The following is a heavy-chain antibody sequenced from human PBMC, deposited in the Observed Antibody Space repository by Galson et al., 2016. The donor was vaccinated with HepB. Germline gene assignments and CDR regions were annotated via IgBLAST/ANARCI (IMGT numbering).Heavy chain of an antibody. CDR1: GYTFDSYW. CDR2: IYPGDFDT. D-gene: IGHD3-3*01. V-gene: IGHV5-51*01. CDR3: ASALTGSYDFWGACCNYYAIDV. J-gene: IGHJ6*02. Sequence: QSGAEVKKPGESLKISCRGSGYTFDSYWIGWVRQMPGKGLEWMGIIYPGDFDTRYSPSFQGQVTISVDKSISTAYLQWSGLTASGTARYYRASALTGSYDFWGACCNYYAIDVWGQGTTVTVS.